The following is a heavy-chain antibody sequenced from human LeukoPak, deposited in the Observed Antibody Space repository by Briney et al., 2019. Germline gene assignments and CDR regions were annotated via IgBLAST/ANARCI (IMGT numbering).Heavy chain of an antibody. Sequence: GGSLRLSCAASGFTFSSYWMSWVRQAPGKGLEWVANIKQDGSEKYYVDSVKGRFTISRDNAKNSLYLQMNSLRAEDTAVYYCAREQYYDFRQGMYYYYYYMDVWGKGTTVTVSS. D-gene: IGHD3-3*01. CDR2: IKQDGSEK. CDR3: AREQYYDFRQGMYYYYYYMDV. V-gene: IGHV3-7*01. J-gene: IGHJ6*03. CDR1: GFTFSSYW.